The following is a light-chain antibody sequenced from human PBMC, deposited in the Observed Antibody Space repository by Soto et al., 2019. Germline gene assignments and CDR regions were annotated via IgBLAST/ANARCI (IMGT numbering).Light chain of an antibody. CDR3: QQYNNWPWK. CDR1: QSISDT. Sequence: IVMPHSPVTLSVSPWGRANLSCRASQSISDTLAWYQQKPGQAPRLLIHGASTRAPGFPARFSGSGSGTDFTLTISSLQSEDFAVYYCQQYNNWPWKCGKGTKVDI. V-gene: IGKV3-15*01. CDR2: GAS. J-gene: IGKJ1*01.